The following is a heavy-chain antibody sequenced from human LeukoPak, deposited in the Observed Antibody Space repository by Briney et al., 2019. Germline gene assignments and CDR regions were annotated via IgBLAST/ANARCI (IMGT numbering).Heavy chain of an antibody. D-gene: IGHD4-17*01. CDR3: AKDRGLTTVTTVPEDY. J-gene: IGHJ4*02. Sequence: GGSLRLSCAASGFTFSSYAMSWFRQAPRKGLEWVSAISGSGGSTYYADSVKGRFTISRDNSKNTLYLQMNSLRAEDTAVYYCAKDRGLTTVTTVPEDYWGQGTLVTVSS. CDR2: ISGSGGST. CDR1: GFTFSSYA. V-gene: IGHV3-23*01.